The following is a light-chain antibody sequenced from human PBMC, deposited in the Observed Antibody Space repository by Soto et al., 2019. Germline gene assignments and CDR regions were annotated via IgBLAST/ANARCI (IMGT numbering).Light chain of an antibody. V-gene: IGLV2-8*01. J-gene: IGLJ1*01. CDR1: SSDIGGYNS. CDR2: DVT. Sequence: VLTQSPSASGSPGQSVTISCTGTSSDIGGYNSVSWYQQHPGKAPKVMIYDVTKRPSGVPDRFSGSKSGNTASLTVSALQAEDEADYYCSSYTDRKNLVFGTGTKVTVL. CDR3: SSYTDRKNLV.